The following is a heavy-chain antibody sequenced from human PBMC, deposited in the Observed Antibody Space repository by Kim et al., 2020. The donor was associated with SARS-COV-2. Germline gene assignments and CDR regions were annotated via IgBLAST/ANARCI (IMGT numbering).Heavy chain of an antibody. J-gene: IGHJ4*02. CDR1: GFTFSSYE. Sequence: GGSLRLSCVASGFTFSSYEMNWVRQAPGKGLEWVSYISSSIRTIYYADSVKGRFTISRDNSKNSLYLQMNSLKAEDTAIYYGAREVASSSPDYYYDYWGEGTLVRVS. CDR3: AREVASSSPDYYYDY. V-gene: IGHV3-48*03. CDR2: ISSSIRTI. D-gene: IGHD6-13*01.